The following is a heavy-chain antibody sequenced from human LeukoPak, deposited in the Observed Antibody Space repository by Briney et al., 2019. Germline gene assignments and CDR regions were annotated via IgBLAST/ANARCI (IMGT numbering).Heavy chain of an antibody. CDR2: IYSGGST. CDR1: GFTVSSNY. J-gene: IGHJ4*02. CDR3: AKSGSTSWFLDY. D-gene: IGHD6-13*01. V-gene: IGHV3-66*01. Sequence: GGSLRLSCAASGFTVSSNYMSWVRQAPGKGLEWVSVIYSGGSTYYADSVKGRFTISRDNSKNTLYLQMNSLRAEDTAVYYCAKSGSTSWFLDYWGQGTLVTVSS.